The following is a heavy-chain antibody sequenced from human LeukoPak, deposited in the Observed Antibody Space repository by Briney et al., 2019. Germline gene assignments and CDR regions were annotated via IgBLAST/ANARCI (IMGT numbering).Heavy chain of an antibody. V-gene: IGHV3-21*01. CDR2: ISSGSSYI. CDR3: ARQVGVDDAFDI. Sequence: GGSQRLSCAASGFTFNSYSMNWVRQAPGKGLEWVSSISSGSSYIFYADSVKGRFTISRDNAKNSLYLQMNSLRAEDTAVYYCARQVGVDDAFDIWGQGTMVTISS. J-gene: IGHJ3*02. CDR1: GFTFNSYS. D-gene: IGHD1-26*01.